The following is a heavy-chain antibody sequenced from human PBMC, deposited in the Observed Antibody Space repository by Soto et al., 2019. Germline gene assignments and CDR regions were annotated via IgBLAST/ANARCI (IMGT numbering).Heavy chain of an antibody. J-gene: IGHJ4*02. Sequence: XGSLRLSCGASGFTFSDYWMHWVRQAPGEGLVWVSRINGDGSFTRFADSVKGRFTISRDNAKNTLYLQMNSLRADDTAVYYCAGVGGGSGNFDYWGQGTLVTVSS. D-gene: IGHD3-10*01. CDR3: AGVGGGSGNFDY. CDR1: GFTFSDYW. CDR2: INGDGSFT. V-gene: IGHV3-74*01.